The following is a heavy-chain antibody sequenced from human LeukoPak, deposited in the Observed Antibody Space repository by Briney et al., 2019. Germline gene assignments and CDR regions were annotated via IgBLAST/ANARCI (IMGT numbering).Heavy chain of an antibody. CDR2: INHSGST. CDR1: GGSFSGYY. D-gene: IGHD3-10*01. V-gene: IGHV4-34*01. Sequence: SETLSLTCAVYGGSFSGYYWSWIRQPPGKGLEWIGEINHSGSTNFNPSLKSRVTISVDTSKNQFSLKLSSVTAADTAVYYCARDHPYYYGSGDAFDIWGQGTMVTVSS. CDR3: ARDHPYYYGSGDAFDI. J-gene: IGHJ3*02.